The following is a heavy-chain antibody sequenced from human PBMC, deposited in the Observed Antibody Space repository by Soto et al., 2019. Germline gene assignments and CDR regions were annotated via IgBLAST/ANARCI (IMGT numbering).Heavy chain of an antibody. CDR1: GGTFGNYA. CDR2: IVPLFGTA. Sequence: QVQLVQSGAELKKPAPSVKVSCKSSGGTFGNYASSWVRQATGQGLEWMAGIVPLFGTADYAQKFQGRVTMSADKSTSTAYMAPTSLRSEDTAVYYCARDSRADCRGDCYVYYSDYGGQGNLVTVSS. J-gene: IGHJ4*02. D-gene: IGHD2-21*02. CDR3: ARDSRADCRGDCYVYYSDY. V-gene: IGHV1-69*06.